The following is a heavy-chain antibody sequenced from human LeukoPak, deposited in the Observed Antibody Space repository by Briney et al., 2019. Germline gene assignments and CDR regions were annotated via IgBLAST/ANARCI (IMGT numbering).Heavy chain of an antibody. J-gene: IGHJ6*02. Sequence: PSETLSLTCTVSGGSISSYYWSWIRQPPGKGLEWIGYIYYSGSTNYNPSLKSRVTISVDTSKNQFSLKLSSVTAADTAVYYCARGSGYCSSTSCRYYNYYYGMDVWGQGTTVTVSS. D-gene: IGHD2-2*01. V-gene: IGHV4-59*01. CDR3: ARGSGYCSSTSCRYYNYYYGMDV. CDR1: GGSISSYY. CDR2: IYYSGST.